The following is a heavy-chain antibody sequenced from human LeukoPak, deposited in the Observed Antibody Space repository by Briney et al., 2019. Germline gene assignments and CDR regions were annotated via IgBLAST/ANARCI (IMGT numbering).Heavy chain of an antibody. V-gene: IGHV4-59*01. CDR2: IYYSGST. J-gene: IGHJ4*02. CDR1: GGSISSYY. D-gene: IGHD5-18*01. Sequence: SETLSLTCTVSGGSISSYYWSWIRQPPGKGLEWIGYIYYSGSTNYNPSLKSRVTISVDTSKNQLSLKLSSVTAADTAVYYCARNSYGYASFDYWGQGTLVTVSS. CDR3: ARNSYGYASFDY.